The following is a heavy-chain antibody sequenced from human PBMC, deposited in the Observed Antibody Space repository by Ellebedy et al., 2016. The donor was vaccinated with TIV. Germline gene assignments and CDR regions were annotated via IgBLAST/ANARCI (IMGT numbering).Heavy chain of an antibody. Sequence: DSVKGRFTISRDKAKNSLYLRMNSLRAEDTAVYYCARDPMIWILDYWGQGTLVTVSS. J-gene: IGHJ4*02. CDR3: ARDPMIWILDY. V-gene: IGHV3-7*01. D-gene: IGHD3-22*01.